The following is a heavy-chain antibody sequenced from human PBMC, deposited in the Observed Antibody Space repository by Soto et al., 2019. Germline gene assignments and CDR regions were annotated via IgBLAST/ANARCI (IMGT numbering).Heavy chain of an antibody. D-gene: IGHD6-13*01. CDR2: ISGSGGST. CDR1: GFTFSSYA. J-gene: IGHJ4*02. CDR3: AKAVKYASSWYYFDY. V-gene: IGHV3-23*01. Sequence: GGSLRLSCAASGFTFSSYAMSWVRQAPGKGLEWVSAISGSGGSTYYADSVKGRFTISRDNSKNTLYLQMNSLRAEDTAVYYCAKAVKYASSWYYFDYWGQGTLVTVSS.